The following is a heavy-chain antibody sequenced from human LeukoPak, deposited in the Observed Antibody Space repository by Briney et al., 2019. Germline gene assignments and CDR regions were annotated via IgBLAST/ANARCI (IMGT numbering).Heavy chain of an antibody. V-gene: IGHV4-34*01. J-gene: IGHJ2*01. CDR1: GGSFSGYY. CDR2: INHSGST. CDR3: ARTAKYCSSTSCYVGWYFDL. Sequence: SETLSLTCAVYGGSFSGYYWSWIRQPPGKGLEWIGEINHSGSTNYNPSLKSRVTISVDTSKNQFSLKLSSVTAADTAVYYCARTAKYCSSTSCYVGWYFDLWGRGTLVTVSS. D-gene: IGHD2-2*01.